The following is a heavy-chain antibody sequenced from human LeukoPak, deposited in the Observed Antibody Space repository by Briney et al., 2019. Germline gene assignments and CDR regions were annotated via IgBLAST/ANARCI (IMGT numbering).Heavy chain of an antibody. CDR3: ARMVARGVIISLGYFDY. CDR2: IIPIFGTA. V-gene: IGHV1-69*01. D-gene: IGHD3-10*01. Sequence: KPGSVKFSCKASGGTFSSYAISWVRQAPGQGLEWMGGIIPIFGTANYAQKFQGRVTITADESTSTAYMELSSLRSEDTAVYYCARMVARGVIISLGYFDYWGQGTLVTVSS. J-gene: IGHJ4*02. CDR1: GGTFSSYA.